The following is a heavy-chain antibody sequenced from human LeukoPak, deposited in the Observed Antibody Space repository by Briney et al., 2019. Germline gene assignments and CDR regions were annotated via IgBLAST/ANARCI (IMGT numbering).Heavy chain of an antibody. J-gene: IGHJ4*02. Sequence: SETLSLTCAVYGGSFSGYYWGWIRQPPGKGLEWTGYIYYSGSTNYNPSLKSRVTISVDTSKNQFSLKLSSVTAADTAIYYCARAVSGRFDYWGQGTLVTVSS. V-gene: IGHV4-59*08. CDR2: IYYSGST. CDR3: ARAVSGRFDY. CDR1: GGSFSGYY. D-gene: IGHD6-19*01.